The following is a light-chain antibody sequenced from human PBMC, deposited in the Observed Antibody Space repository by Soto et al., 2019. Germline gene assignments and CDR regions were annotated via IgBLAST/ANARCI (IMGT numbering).Light chain of an antibody. V-gene: IGKV1-33*01. CDR2: DAS. CDR1: QDISNY. CDR3: QQYDNLRIT. Sequence: DIQMTQSPSSLSASVGDRVTITCQASQDISNYLNWYQQKPGKAPKLLIYDASNLETGEPSRFSGSGSGTDFTFPISSLQPEDIATYYCQQYDNLRITFGQGTRLEIK. J-gene: IGKJ5*01.